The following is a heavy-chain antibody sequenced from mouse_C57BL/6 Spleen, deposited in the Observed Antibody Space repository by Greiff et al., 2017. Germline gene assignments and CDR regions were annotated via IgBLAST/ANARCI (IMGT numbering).Heavy chain of an antibody. J-gene: IGHJ2*01. D-gene: IGHD1-1*01. Sequence: VQLQQSGAELVKPGASVKMSCKASGYTFTSYWITWVKQRPGQGLEWIGDIYPGSGSTNYNEKFKSKATLTVDTSSSTAYMQLSSLTSEDSAVYYCASYITTVVPFDYWGQGTTLTVSS. CDR2: IYPGSGST. V-gene: IGHV1-55*01. CDR3: ASYITTVVPFDY. CDR1: GYTFTSYW.